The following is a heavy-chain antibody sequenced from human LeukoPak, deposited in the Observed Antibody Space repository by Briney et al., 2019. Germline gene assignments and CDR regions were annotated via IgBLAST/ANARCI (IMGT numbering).Heavy chain of an antibody. Sequence: SETLSLTCTVSGGSISSSSYYWGWIRQPPGKGLEWIGTIYYSGGTYYNPSLKSRVTISVDTSKNQFSLKLSSVTAADTAVYYCARATSVTTVDWYFDLWGRGTLVTVSS. CDR3: ARATSVTTVDWYFDL. CDR2: IYYSGGT. CDR1: GGSISSSSYY. J-gene: IGHJ2*01. V-gene: IGHV4-39*07. D-gene: IGHD4-23*01.